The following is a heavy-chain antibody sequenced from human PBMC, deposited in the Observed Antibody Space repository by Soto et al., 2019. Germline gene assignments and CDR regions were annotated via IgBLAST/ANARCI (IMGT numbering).Heavy chain of an antibody. V-gene: IGHV1-3*01. CDR3: ARSGYSSGWYSRPALDYYGMDV. Sequence: QVQLVQSGAEVKKPGASVKVSCKASGYTFTSYAMHWVRQAPGQRLEWMGWINAGNGNTKYSQKFQGRVTITRDTSASTAYMGPSSLRSEDTAVYYCARSGYSSGWYSRPALDYYGMDVWGQGTTVTVSS. J-gene: IGHJ6*02. CDR1: GYTFTSYA. CDR2: INAGNGNT. D-gene: IGHD6-19*01.